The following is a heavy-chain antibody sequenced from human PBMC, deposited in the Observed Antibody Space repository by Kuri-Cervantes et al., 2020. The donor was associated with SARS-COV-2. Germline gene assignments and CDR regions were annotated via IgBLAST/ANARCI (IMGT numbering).Heavy chain of an antibody. J-gene: IGHJ6*02. Sequence: GESLRLSCAASGFSFSSYGMHWVRQVHGKGREWEAVITYDGSNKYNEDSVKGRFTINRDNSKNTLYRQMNSLRAEDTAVYYSARLGVAAAGSYYYCGMDVWGQGTTVTVSS. CDR3: ARLGVAAAGSYYYCGMDV. D-gene: IGHD6-25*01. CDR2: ITYDGSNK. V-gene: IGHV3-30*03. CDR1: GFSFSSYG.